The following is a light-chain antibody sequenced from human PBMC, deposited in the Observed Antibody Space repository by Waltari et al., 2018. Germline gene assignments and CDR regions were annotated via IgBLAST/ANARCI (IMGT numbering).Light chain of an antibody. J-gene: IGLJ1*01. V-gene: IGLV2-11*01. CDR2: DVP. CDR1: SSDVVGHKF. Sequence: QSALTQPRSVSGSPVQSVTISRAGPSSDVVGHKFVSWSQQPPGKAPKPMISDVPQRPPGVPGRFSGSKSGTTASLTISGLQAEDEAEYYCCSYAGGSYVFGTGTKVTVL. CDR3: CSYAGGSYV.